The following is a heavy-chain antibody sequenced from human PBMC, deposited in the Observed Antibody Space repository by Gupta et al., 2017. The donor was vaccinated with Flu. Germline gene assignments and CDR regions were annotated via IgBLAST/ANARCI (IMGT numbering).Heavy chain of an antibody. V-gene: IGHV1-3*01. CDR3: ARDELIYDIVTGYYENNWFDP. D-gene: IGHD3-9*01. J-gene: IGHJ5*02. Sequence: EWVGWNNAGNGNTKYSQKCQGRVTITRDTSARTAYMELSSLRSEDTAVYYCARDELIYDIVTGYYENNWFDPWGQGTLVTVSS. CDR2: NNAGNGNT.